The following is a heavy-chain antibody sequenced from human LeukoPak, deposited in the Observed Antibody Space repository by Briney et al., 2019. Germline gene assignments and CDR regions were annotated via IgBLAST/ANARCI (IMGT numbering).Heavy chain of an antibody. CDR1: GYTFTSYG. CDR2: ISAYNGNT. V-gene: IGHV1-18*01. Sequence: ASVTVSFKASGYTFTSYGISWVRQAPGQGLEWMGWISAYNGNTNYAQKLQGRVTMTTDTSTSTAYMELRSLRSDDTAVYYCARDSSYDSSGYYSYIDYWGQGTLVTVSS. CDR3: ARDSSYDSSGYYSYIDY. D-gene: IGHD3-22*01. J-gene: IGHJ4*02.